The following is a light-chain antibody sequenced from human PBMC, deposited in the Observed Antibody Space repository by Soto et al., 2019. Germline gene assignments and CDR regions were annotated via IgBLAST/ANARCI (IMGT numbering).Light chain of an antibody. V-gene: IGLV4-69*01. CDR1: SGHSSNA. J-gene: IGLJ2*01. Sequence: QLVLTQSPSASVSLGASVKLTCTLSSGHSSNAIAWHQQQPEKGPRYLMKLSSDGSHIKGDGIPDRFSGSSSGAERYLTISSLQSEDEADYYCQTWGTGIQVFGGGTKLTVL. CDR2: LSSDGSH. CDR3: QTWGTGIQV.